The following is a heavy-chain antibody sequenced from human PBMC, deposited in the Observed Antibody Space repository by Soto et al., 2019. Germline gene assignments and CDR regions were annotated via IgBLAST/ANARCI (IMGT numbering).Heavy chain of an antibody. D-gene: IGHD6-6*01. CDR1: GYNFATYW. CDR3: ARAYSSSTFDY. Sequence: GESLKISCEGSGYNFATYWIGWVRQMPGKGLEWMGIIYPDNSDTKYSPSFQGQVTISADRSISTAYLQWSSLKASDNAIYYCARAYSSSTFDYWGQGTLVTVSS. CDR2: IYPDNSDT. J-gene: IGHJ4*02. V-gene: IGHV5-51*01.